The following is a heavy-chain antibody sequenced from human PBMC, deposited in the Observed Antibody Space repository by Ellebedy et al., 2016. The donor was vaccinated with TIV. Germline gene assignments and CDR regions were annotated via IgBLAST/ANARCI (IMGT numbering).Heavy chain of an antibody. Sequence: MPSETLSLTCTVSSGSIRSYYWSWIRQPPGKGLEWIGYFYYSGSGSTKYNPSLRNRVTMSVDTSMNQFSLKVSSVTAADTAVYYCARHVGYQDYWGRGALVTVSS. CDR3: ARHVGYQDY. CDR2: FYYSGSGST. CDR1: SGSIRSYY. J-gene: IGHJ4*02. V-gene: IGHV4-59*08. D-gene: IGHD5-18*01.